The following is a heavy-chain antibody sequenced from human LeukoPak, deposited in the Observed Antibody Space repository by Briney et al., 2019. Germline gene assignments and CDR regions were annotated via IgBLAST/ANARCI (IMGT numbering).Heavy chain of an antibody. V-gene: IGHV3-21*01. D-gene: IGHD2-2*02. CDR1: GFTFSSYS. J-gene: IGHJ5*02. CDR2: ISSSSYI. Sequence: GGSLRLSCAASGFTFSSYSMIWVRQAPGKGLEWVSSISSSSYIYCADSVKGRFTISRDNAKNSLYLQMNSLRAEDTAVYYCARVGCSSTSCYTGWFDPWGQGTLVTVSS. CDR3: ARVGCSSTSCYTGWFDP.